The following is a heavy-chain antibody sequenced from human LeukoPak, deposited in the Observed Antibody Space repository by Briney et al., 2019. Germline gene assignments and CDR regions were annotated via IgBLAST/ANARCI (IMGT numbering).Heavy chain of an antibody. V-gene: IGHV1-2*02. D-gene: IGHD6-19*01. Sequence: ASVKVSCKASGYTFTDYYMHWVRQAPGQGLEWMGWVNPNNGGTNYAQKFQGRVTMTRDTSISTAYMELSRLRSDDTAVYYCAKDLRVGSGWSDASDIWGQGTMVAVTS. CDR3: AKDLRVGSGWSDASDI. CDR2: VNPNNGGT. CDR1: GYTFTDYY. J-gene: IGHJ3*02.